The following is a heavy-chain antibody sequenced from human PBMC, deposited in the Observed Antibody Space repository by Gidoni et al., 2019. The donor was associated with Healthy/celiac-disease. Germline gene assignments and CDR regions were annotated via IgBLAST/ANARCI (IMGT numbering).Heavy chain of an antibody. Sequence: QITLKESGPTLVKPTQTLTLTCTFSGFSLSTSGVGVVWIRQPPGKALEWLALIYWDDDKRYSPSLKSRLTITKDTSKNQVVLTMTNMDPVDTATYYCAHRGCSSTSCNRGRDLGRVDYWGQGTLVTVSS. CDR2: IYWDDDK. CDR1: GFSLSTSGVG. J-gene: IGHJ4*02. CDR3: AHRGCSSTSCNRGRDLGRVDY. D-gene: IGHD2-2*01. V-gene: IGHV2-5*02.